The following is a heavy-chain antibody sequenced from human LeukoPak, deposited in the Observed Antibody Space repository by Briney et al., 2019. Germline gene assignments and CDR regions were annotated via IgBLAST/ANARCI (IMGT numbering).Heavy chain of an antibody. D-gene: IGHD1-26*01. CDR3: ATIRHLIVGATNFPPGFDY. CDR2: IIPIFGTA. V-gene: IGHV1-69*13. J-gene: IGHJ4*02. Sequence: ASVKVSCKASGGTFSSYAISWVRQAPGQGLEWMGGIIPIFGTANYAQKFQGRVTITADESTSTAYMELSSLRSEDTAVYYCATIRHLIVGATNFPPGFDYWGQGTLVPVSS. CDR1: GGTFSSYA.